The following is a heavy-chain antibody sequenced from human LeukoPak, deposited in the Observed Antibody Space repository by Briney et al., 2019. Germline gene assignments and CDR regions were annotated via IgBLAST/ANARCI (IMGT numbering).Heavy chain of an antibody. V-gene: IGHV1-58*01. J-gene: IGHJ2*01. Sequence: SVKVSCKASGFTFTSSAVQWVRQARGQRLEWIGWIVVGSGNTNYAQKFQERVTITRDMSTSTAYTELSSLRSEDTAVYYCAAGDDARAYWYFDLWGRGTLVTVSS. CDR2: IVVGSGNT. D-gene: IGHD1-1*01. CDR3: AAGDDARAYWYFDL. CDR1: GFTFTSSA.